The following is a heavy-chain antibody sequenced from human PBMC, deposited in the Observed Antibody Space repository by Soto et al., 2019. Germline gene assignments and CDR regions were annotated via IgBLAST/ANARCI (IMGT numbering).Heavy chain of an antibody. D-gene: IGHD5-18*01. J-gene: IGHJ4*02. CDR3: AREGGDSYGYVDY. CDR1: GGSISSGGYY. V-gene: IGHV4-31*03. Sequence: PSETLSLTCTVSGGSISSGGYYWSWIRQHPGKGLEWIGYIYYSGSTYYNPSLKSRVTISVDTSKNQFSLKLSSVTAADTAVYYCAREGGDSYGYVDYWGQGTLVTVSS. CDR2: IYYSGST.